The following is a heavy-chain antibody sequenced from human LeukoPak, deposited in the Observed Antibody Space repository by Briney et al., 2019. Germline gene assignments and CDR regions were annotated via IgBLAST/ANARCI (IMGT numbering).Heavy chain of an antibody. V-gene: IGHV3-11*04. CDR2: ISSSGSTI. CDR3: ATGEAMVRGVIAYFDY. J-gene: IGHJ4*02. Sequence: PGGSLRLSCAASGFTFSDYYMSWIRQAPGKGLEWVSYISSSGSTIYYADSVKGRFTISRDNAKNSLYLQMNSLRAEDTAVYYCATGEAMVRGVIAYFDYWGQGTLVTVSS. CDR1: GFTFSDYY. D-gene: IGHD3-10*01.